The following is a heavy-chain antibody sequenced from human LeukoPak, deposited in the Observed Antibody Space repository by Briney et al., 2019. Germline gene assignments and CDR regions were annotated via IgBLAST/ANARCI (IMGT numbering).Heavy chain of an antibody. CDR1: GFTVSNDY. J-gene: IGHJ3*01. CDR2: IYGSGRT. CDR3: ANAPRILDAFDV. D-gene: IGHD2/OR15-2a*01. V-gene: IGHV3-53*04. Sequence: PGGSLRLSCAASGFTVSNDYMGWVRQAPGKGLEWVSLIYGSGRTYYIDSVRGRFTISRHTSKNTLYLQMDSLTIEDTAVYYCANAPRILDAFDVWGHGTMVTVSS.